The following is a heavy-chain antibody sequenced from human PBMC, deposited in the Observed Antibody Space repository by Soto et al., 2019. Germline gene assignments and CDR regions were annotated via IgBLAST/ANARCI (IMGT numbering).Heavy chain of an antibody. CDR2: ISWNSGSI. CDR3: AKDIRGPSLHYYGSGSPGGFDP. CDR1: GFTFDDYA. V-gene: IGHV3-9*01. D-gene: IGHD3-10*01. J-gene: IGHJ5*02. Sequence: EVQLVESGGGLVQPGRSLRLSCAASGFTFDDYAMHWVRQAPGKGLEWVSGISWNSGSIGYADSVKGRFTISRDNAKNSLYLQMNSLRAEDTALYYCAKDIRGPSLHYYGSGSPGGFDPWGQGTLVTVSS.